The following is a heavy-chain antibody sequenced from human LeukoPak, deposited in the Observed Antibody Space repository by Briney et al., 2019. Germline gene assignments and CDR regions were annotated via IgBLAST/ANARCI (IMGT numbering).Heavy chain of an antibody. CDR3: VRRDQYVSADY. Sequence: SETLSLTCTVSGDSITNSNYFWDWIRQPPEKGLEWIGTIYYTGTTYYNPSLKSRVTISIDTSKNQFSLKLTSLTAADTAVYSCVRRDQYVSADYWGQGTLVTVSS. D-gene: IGHD2-21*01. CDR1: GDSITNSNYF. V-gene: IGHV4-39*01. CDR2: IYYTGTT. J-gene: IGHJ4*02.